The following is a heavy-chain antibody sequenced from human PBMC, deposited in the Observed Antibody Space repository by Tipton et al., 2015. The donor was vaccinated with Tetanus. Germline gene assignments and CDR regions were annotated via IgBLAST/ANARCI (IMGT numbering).Heavy chain of an antibody. CDR2: VSSSGNS. CDR3: ARGWSECSSWSCSPFDS. V-gene: IGHV4-4*07. CDR1: GGSVSSYY. Sequence: TLSLTCTVSGGSVSSYYWTWFRQPPGKRLEWIGSVSSSGNSNYSPSLTGRVSMSLDTSKQQFSLSLTSATAADTAVYYCARGWSECSSWSCSPFDSWGQGTLVTVSS. D-gene: IGHD2-2*01. J-gene: IGHJ4*02.